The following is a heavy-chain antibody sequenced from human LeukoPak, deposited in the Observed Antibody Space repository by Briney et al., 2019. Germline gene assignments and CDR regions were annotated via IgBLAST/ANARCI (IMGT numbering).Heavy chain of an antibody. D-gene: IGHD3-10*01. V-gene: IGHV1-8*01. CDR1: GYTFTSYD. J-gene: IGHJ4*02. CDR3: ARGKVQEYYGSGSYYNFDY. Sequence: ASVKVSCKASGYTFTSYDINWVRQATGQGLERMGWMNPNSGNTGYAQKFQGRVTMTRNTSISTAYMELSSLRSEDTAVYYCARGKVQEYYGSGSYYNFDYWGQGTLVTVSS. CDR2: MNPNSGNT.